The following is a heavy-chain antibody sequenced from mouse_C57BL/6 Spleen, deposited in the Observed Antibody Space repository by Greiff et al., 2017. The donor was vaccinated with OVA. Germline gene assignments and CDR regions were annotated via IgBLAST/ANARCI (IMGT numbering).Heavy chain of an antibody. CDR3: AKGPSLGSSFYWYFDV. Sequence: QVQLQQPGAELVKPGASVKMSCKASGYTFTSYWITWVKQRPGQGLEWIGDIYPGSGSTNYNEKFKSKATLTVDTSSSTAYMQLSSLTSEDSAVYYSAKGPSLGSSFYWYFDVWGTGTTVTVSS. D-gene: IGHD1-1*01. CDR1: GYTFTSYW. CDR2: IYPGSGST. V-gene: IGHV1-55*01. J-gene: IGHJ1*03.